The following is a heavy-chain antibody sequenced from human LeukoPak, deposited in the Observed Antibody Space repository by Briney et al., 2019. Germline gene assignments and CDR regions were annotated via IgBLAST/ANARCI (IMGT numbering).Heavy chain of an antibody. J-gene: IGHJ4*02. CDR2: IRSKANSYAT. CDR1: GFTFSGSA. V-gene: IGHV3-73*01. Sequence: GGSLRLSCAASGFTFSGSAMHWVRQASGKGLEWVGRIRSKANSYATAYAASVKGRFTFSRDDSKNTAYLQMNSLKTEDTAVYYCTRHADLVDTAMGGMTDWGQGTLVTVSS. D-gene: IGHD5-18*01. CDR3: TRHADLVDTAMGGMTD.